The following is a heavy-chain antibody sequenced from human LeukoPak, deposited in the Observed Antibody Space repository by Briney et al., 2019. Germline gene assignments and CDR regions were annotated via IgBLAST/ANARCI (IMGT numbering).Heavy chain of an antibody. D-gene: IGHD6-13*01. CDR3: ARSSSSWYFF. V-gene: IGHV4-61*01. Sequence: SETLSLTCTVSGGSVSSGSYYWSWIRQPPGKGLEWIGFIYYSGSINYDPSLKSRVTISVDTSKNQFSLKLSSVTAADTAVYYCARSSSSWYFFWGLGTQVTVST. J-gene: IGHJ4*02. CDR2: IYYSGSI. CDR1: GGSVSSGSYY.